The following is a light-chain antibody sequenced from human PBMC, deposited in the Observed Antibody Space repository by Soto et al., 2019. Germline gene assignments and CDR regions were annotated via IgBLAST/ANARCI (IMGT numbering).Light chain of an antibody. Sequence: QSALTQPRSVSGSPGQSVAISCTGTSRDIEAYDYVSWYQQHPGKAPKLIISEVNKRPSGVPDRFSGSKSGTSASLAISGLQSEDEADYYCAAWDDSLKGWVFGGGTKLTVL. V-gene: IGLV2-11*01. J-gene: IGLJ3*02. CDR2: EVN. CDR3: AAWDDSLKGWV. CDR1: SRDIEAYDY.